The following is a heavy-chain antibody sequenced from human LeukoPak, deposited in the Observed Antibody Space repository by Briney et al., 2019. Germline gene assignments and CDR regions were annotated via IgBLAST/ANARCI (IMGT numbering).Heavy chain of an antibody. CDR1: GGTFSSYA. CDR3: ARQKRGYSYGPLRPLVDFDL. V-gene: IGHV1-69*13. D-gene: IGHD5-18*01. J-gene: IGHJ2*01. Sequence: ASVKVSCKASGGTFSSYAISWVRQAPGQGLEWMGGIIPIFGTANYAQKFQGRVTIAADESTSTAYMELSSLRSEDTAVYYCARQKRGYSYGPLRPLVDFDLWGRGTLVTVSS. CDR2: IIPIFGTA.